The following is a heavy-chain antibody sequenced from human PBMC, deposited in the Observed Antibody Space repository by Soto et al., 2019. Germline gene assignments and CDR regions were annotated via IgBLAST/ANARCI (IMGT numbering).Heavy chain of an antibody. D-gene: IGHD2-8*01. CDR1: GGSFSGYY. Sequence: QVQLQQWGAGLLKPSETLSLTCAVYGGSFSGYYWSWIRQPPGKGLEWIGEINHSGSTNYNPSLKSRVTISVDTSKNQFSLKLSSVTAADTAMYYCARGPRCTNGVCYKGWFDPWGQGTLVTVSS. CDR2: INHSGST. J-gene: IGHJ5*02. CDR3: ARGPRCTNGVCYKGWFDP. V-gene: IGHV4-34*01.